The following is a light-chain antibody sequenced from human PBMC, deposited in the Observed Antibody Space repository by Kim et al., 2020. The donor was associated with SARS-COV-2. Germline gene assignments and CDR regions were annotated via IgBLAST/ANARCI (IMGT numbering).Light chain of an antibody. CDR1: QRVTNY. J-gene: IGKJ2*01. V-gene: IGKV3-11*01. Sequence: EVVLTQSPATLSLSPGEKATLSCGASQRVTNYLAWYQHKPGRAPRLLMYDASKRAAGIPARFSGSGSGTDFTLTISSLEPEDSAVYYCQQRTNWVYTFGQGTKLEI. CDR2: DAS. CDR3: QQRTNWVYT.